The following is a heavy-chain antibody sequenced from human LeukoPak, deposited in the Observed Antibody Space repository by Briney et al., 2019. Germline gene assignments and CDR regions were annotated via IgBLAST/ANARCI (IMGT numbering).Heavy chain of an antibody. CDR2: IYSGGST. CDR1: GFTVSSNY. Sequence: GGSLRLSCAASGFTVSSNYMSWVRQAPGKGLEWVSVIYSGGSTYYADSVKGRFTISRDNSKNTLYLQMNSPRAEDTAVYYCAATLVDIVATTVCYYGMDVWGQGTTVTVSS. CDR3: AATLVDIVATTVCYYGMDV. J-gene: IGHJ6*02. D-gene: IGHD5-12*01. V-gene: IGHV3-53*01.